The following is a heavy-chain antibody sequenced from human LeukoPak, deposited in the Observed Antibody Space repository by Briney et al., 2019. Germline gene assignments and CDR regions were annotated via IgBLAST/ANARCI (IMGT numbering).Heavy chain of an antibody. CDR1: GFTFSSYA. Sequence: GGSLRLSCAASGFTFSSYAMSWVRQAPGKGLEWVSAISGSGGSTYYADSVKGRFTISRDNSKNTLYLQMNRLRAEDTAVYYCAKELLYGSGISMDYWGQGTLVTVSS. D-gene: IGHD3-10*01. V-gene: IGHV3-23*01. CDR2: ISGSGGST. J-gene: IGHJ4*02. CDR3: AKELLYGSGISMDY.